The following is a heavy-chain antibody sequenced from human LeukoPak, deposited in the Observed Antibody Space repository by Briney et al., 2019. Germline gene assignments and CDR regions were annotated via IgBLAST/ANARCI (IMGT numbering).Heavy chain of an antibody. CDR1: GGSISSGGYF. D-gene: IGHD3-9*01. Sequence: SETLSLPCNVSGGSISSGGYFWSWIRQHPGKGLELIGYISYSGRTYYNPSLKSRVTIPLDTSSNQFSLTLSSVTAADTAVYYCARSLTGYLDYWGQGTLVTVSS. V-gene: IGHV4-31*03. J-gene: IGHJ4*02. CDR3: ARSLTGYLDY. CDR2: ISYSGRT.